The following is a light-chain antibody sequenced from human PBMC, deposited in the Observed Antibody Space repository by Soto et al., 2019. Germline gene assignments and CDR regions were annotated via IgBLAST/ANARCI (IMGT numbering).Light chain of an antibody. Sequence: HSVLTQPPSVSGFPGQSVTISCTRTSSDVGSSNGVSWYQQPPGTAPKLMIYDVSNRPSGVPDRFSGSKSGNTASLTISGLQAEDEADYYCSSYTSSSTYVFGTGTKVTVL. CDR3: SSYTSSSTYV. CDR1: SSDVGSSNG. V-gene: IGLV2-18*02. J-gene: IGLJ1*01. CDR2: DVS.